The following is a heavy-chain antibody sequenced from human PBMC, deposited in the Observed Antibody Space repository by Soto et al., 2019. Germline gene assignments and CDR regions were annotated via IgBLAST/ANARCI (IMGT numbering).Heavy chain of an antibody. Sequence: SETLSLTCTVSTASVNSYYWSWIRQPAGKGLEWIGRLYANENTDYNPSLRSRVTISVDTNRQFSLKLSSVTAADTAVYYCARDHPNWYFDLWGRGTPVT. J-gene: IGHJ2*01. CDR1: TASVNSYY. V-gene: IGHV4-4*07. CDR2: LYANENT. CDR3: ARDHPNWYFDL.